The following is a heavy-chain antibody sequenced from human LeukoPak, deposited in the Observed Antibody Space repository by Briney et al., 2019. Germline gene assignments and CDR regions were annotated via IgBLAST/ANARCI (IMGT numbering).Heavy chain of an antibody. CDR3: ARWLQYLDAFDI. CDR1: GYTFTSYY. Sequence: ASVKVSCKASGYTFTSYYMHWVRQAPGQGLEWMGIINPSGGSTSYAQKFQGRVTMTRNTSISTAYMELSSLRSEDTAVYYCARWLQYLDAFDIWGQGTMVTVSS. V-gene: IGHV1-46*01. CDR2: INPSGGST. J-gene: IGHJ3*02. D-gene: IGHD5-12*01.